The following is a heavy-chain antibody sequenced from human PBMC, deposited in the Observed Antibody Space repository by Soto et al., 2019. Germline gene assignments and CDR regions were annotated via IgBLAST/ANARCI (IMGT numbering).Heavy chain of an antibody. CDR2: ISTYNGDT. Sequence: GASVKVSCKASGYTFTRCGIIWVRQAPGQGLEWMGWISTYNGDTDYASSVKGRFTISRDNSKNTLYLQMGSLRAEDMAVYYCARRIPFGYSMDVWGQGTTVTVSS. J-gene: IGHJ6*02. V-gene: IGHV1-18*03. CDR3: ARRIPFGYSMDV. CDR1: GYTFTRCG. D-gene: IGHD2-21*01.